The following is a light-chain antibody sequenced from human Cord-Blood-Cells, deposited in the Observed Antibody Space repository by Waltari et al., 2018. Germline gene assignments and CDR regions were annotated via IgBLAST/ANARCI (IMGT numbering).Light chain of an antibody. J-gene: IGLJ2*01. CDR3: CSYAGSYTLV. CDR1: SSDVGGYNY. Sequence: QSALTQPRSVSGSPGQSVTISCTGTSSDVGGYNYVPWYQQHPGKAPKLMIYDVSKRPSGVPDRVSGSKSGNTASLTISGLQAEDDADYYCCSYAGSYTLVFGGGTKLTVL. V-gene: IGLV2-11*01. CDR2: DVS.